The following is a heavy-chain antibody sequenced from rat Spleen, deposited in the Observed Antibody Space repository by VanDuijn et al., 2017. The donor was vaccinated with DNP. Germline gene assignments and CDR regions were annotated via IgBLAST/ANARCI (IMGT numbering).Heavy chain of an antibody. CDR3: ATHPTGGYYFDY. CDR2: IIYDGSRT. D-gene: IGHD1-11*01. Sequence: EVQLVESGGGLVQPGRSLKLSCAASGFTFSDYNMAWVRQAPKKGLEWVATIIYDGSRTYYRDSVKGRFTISRDNAKSTLYLQMDSLRSEDTATYYCATHPTGGYYFDYWGQGVMVTVSS. V-gene: IGHV5S10*01. CDR1: GFTFSDYN. J-gene: IGHJ2*01.